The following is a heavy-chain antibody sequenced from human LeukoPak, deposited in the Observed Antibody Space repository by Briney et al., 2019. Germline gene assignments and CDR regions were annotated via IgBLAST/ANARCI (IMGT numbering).Heavy chain of an antibody. D-gene: IGHD6-13*01. CDR1: GYTFTSYY. CDR3: ARDLVIAAAGTGYYYYYMDV. V-gene: IGHV1-46*01. J-gene: IGHJ6*03. Sequence: ASVKVSCKASGYTFTSYYMHWVRQAPGQGLEWMGIINPSGGSTSNAQKFQGRVTMTRDMSTSTVYMELSSLRSEDTAVYYCARDLVIAAAGTGYYYYYMDVWGKGTTVTVSS. CDR2: INPSGGST.